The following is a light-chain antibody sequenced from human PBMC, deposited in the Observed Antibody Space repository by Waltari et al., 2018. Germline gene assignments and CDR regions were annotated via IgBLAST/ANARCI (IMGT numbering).Light chain of an antibody. CDR1: SRDVGGFNF. J-gene: IGLJ2*01. CDR3: SSYTASPPHVV. V-gene: IGLV2-14*03. Sequence: QSALTQPASVSGSPGQSISIPCPGISRDVGGFNFVSRYQQNPGKAPKLMIYDVFNRPSGVSTRFSGSKSDNAASLAISGLQAEDEAVYYCSSYTASPPHVVFGGGTKVTVL. CDR2: DVF.